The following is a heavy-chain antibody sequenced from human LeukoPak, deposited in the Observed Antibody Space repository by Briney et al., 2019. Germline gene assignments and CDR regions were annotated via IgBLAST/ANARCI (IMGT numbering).Heavy chain of an antibody. CDR2: INPNSGGT. CDR1: GYTFTGYY. D-gene: IGHD6-13*01. Sequence: GASVKVSCKASGYTFTGYYMHWVRHAPGQGLEWMGWINPNSGGTYYAQNFQGRVTMSRDTSIGTVYMELRSLRSDDTAVYYCAKGKLAAAGLDYWGQGTLVTVSS. CDR3: AKGKLAAAGLDY. J-gene: IGHJ4*02. V-gene: IGHV1-2*02.